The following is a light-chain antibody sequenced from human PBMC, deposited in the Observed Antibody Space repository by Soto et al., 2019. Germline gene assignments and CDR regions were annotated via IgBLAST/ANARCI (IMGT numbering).Light chain of an antibody. CDR3: QQYSHLIT. Sequence: EIVLSQSPATLSLSPGERATLSCRASQSVSSYLAWYQQKPGQTPRLLVYGASSRATGIPARFSRSGSGTDFTLTISSLQPEDIATYYCQQYSHLITFGLGTRLEIK. J-gene: IGKJ5*01. CDR2: GAS. V-gene: IGKV3-11*01. CDR1: QSVSSY.